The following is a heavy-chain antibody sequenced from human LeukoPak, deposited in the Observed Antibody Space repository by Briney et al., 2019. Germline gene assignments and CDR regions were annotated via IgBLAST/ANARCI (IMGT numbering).Heavy chain of an antibody. CDR2: ISHSGST. Sequence: SETLSLTCAAYSGSFSGYYWSWIRQPPGKGLEWIGEISHSGSTNYNPYLMRRVSTSVDTSKNQFSLKLSSVTAADTAVYYCAREEGDTMVRTIYYFDYWGQGTLVTVSS. V-gene: IGHV4-34*01. D-gene: IGHD3-10*01. J-gene: IGHJ4*02. CDR1: SGSFSGYY. CDR3: AREEGDTMVRTIYYFDY.